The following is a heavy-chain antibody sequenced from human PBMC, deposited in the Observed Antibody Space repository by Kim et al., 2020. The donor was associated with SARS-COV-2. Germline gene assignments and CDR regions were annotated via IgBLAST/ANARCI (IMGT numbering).Heavy chain of an antibody. Sequence: ASVKVSCKASGYTFTSYDINWVRQATGQGLEWMGWMNSNSGNTGYAQKFQGRVTMTRNTSISTAYMELSSLRSEDTAVYYCARGRMKQWLLTLYYFDYWGHGPLITVSS. J-gene: IGHJ4*01. CDR2: MNSNSGNT. CDR3: ARGRMKQWLLTLYYFDY. V-gene: IGHV1-8*01. CDR1: GYTFTSYD. D-gene: IGHD6-19*01.